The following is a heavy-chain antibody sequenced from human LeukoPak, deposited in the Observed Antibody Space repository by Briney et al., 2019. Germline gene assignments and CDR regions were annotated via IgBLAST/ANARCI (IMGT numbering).Heavy chain of an antibody. D-gene: IGHD3-10*01. J-gene: IGHJ4*02. V-gene: IGHV4-59*01. CDR1: GGSISSYY. CDR3: ARVYYYGSGPRGFDY. CDR2: IYYRGTT. Sequence: PSETLSLTCTVSGGSISSYYWSWIRQPPGKGLEWIGYIYYRGTTDYNPSLKSRVAISVDTSKHQLSLKLTSVTPADTAVYYCARVYYYGSGPRGFDYWGQGTLVAVSS.